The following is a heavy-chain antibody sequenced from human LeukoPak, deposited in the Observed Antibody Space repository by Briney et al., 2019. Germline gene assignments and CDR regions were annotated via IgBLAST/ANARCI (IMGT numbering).Heavy chain of an antibody. CDR3: AKDYDSGSSDAFDI. CDR1: GFTFSSYG. D-gene: IGHD1-26*01. CDR2: ISYDGSNK. J-gene: IGHJ3*02. V-gene: IGHV3-30*18. Sequence: GGSLRLSCAASGFTFSSYGMHWVRQAPGKGLEWVAVISYDGSNKYYADSVKGRFTISRDNSKNTLYLQMNSLRAEDTAVYYCAKDYDSGSSDAFDIWGQGTMVTVSS.